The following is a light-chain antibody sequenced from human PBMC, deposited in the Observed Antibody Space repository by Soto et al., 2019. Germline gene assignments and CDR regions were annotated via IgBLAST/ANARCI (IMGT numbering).Light chain of an antibody. Sequence: TQSAVTLSVSLGSRATLSCAVSSRVTISVAWYQQKPGQDPRLLIYGASTRATGVPARFSGSGSGTEFTLSISSLQSEDFGLYFCQQYNNWPLLTFGQGTRLEIK. J-gene: IGKJ5*01. CDR2: GAS. V-gene: IGKV3-15*01. CDR1: SRVTIS. CDR3: QQYNNWPLLT.